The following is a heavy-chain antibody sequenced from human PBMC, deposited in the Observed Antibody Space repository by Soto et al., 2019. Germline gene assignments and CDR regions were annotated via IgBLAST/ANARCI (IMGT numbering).Heavy chain of an antibody. Sequence: SETLSLTCTVSGGSISSYYWSWIRQPPGKGLEWIAYIYSSGSTNYNPSLKSRVTISVDTSKNQISLNLSSVTAADTAVYYCGRRRSSSWDFDYWGQGTLVTVSS. J-gene: IGHJ4*02. CDR2: IYSSGST. V-gene: IGHV4-59*08. D-gene: IGHD6-13*01. CDR1: GGSISSYY. CDR3: GRRRSSSWDFDY.